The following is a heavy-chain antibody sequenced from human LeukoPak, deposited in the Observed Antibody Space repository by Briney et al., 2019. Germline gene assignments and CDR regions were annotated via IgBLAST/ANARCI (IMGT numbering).Heavy chain of an antibody. J-gene: IGHJ4*02. V-gene: IGHV3-30-3*01. CDR1: GFTFSSYA. CDR3: ARARARFDY. CDR2: ISYDGSNK. Sequence: PGRSLRLSCAASGFTFSSYAMHWVRQAPGKGLEWVAVISYDGSNKYYADSVKGRFTISRDNSKNTLYLQMNSLRAEDTAVYYCARARARFDYWGQGTLVTVPS.